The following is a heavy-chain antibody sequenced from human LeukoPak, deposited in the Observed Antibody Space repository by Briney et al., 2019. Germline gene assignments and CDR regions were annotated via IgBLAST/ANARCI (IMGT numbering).Heavy chain of an antibody. J-gene: IGHJ6*03. V-gene: IGHV3-21*01. D-gene: IGHD2-8*01. CDR3: ARDLLDCTNGVCYSGEYYYYYMDV. CDR2: ISSSSSYI. Sequence: GGSLRLSCAASGFTFSSYSMNGVRQAPGKGLEGVSSISSSSSYIYYADSVKGRFTSSRDNAENSLYLPMNSLRAEDTAVYYCARDLLDCTNGVCYSGEYYYYYMDVWGKGTTVTVSS. CDR1: GFTFSSYS.